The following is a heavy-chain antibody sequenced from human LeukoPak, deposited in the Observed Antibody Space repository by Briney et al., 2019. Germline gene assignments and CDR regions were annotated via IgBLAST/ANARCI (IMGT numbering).Heavy chain of an antibody. CDR1: GGSISSSSYY. CDR3: TRARSSGWGHNFDY. J-gene: IGHJ4*02. CDR2: IYYSGST. V-gene: IGHV4-39*07. D-gene: IGHD6-19*01. Sequence: PSETLSLTCTVSGGSISSSSYYWGWIRQPPGKGLEWIGSIYYSGSTYYNPSLKSRVTISVDTSKNQFSLKLSSMTAADTAVYYCTRARSSGWGHNFDYWGQGTLVTVSS.